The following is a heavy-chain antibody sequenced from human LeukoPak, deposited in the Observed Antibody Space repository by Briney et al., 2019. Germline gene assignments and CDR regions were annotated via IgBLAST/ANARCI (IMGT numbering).Heavy chain of an antibody. CDR2: ISSSSSYI. J-gene: IGHJ6*02. CDR1: GFTFSSYS. CDR3: ARDGRGYSYGYVDYYGMDV. V-gene: IGHV3-21*01. D-gene: IGHD5-18*01. Sequence: GGSLRLSCAASGFTFSSYSMYWVRQAPGKGLEWVSSISSSSSYIYYADSVKGRFTISRDNAKNSLYLQMNSLRAEDTAVYYCARDGRGYSYGYVDYYGMDVWGQGTTVTVSS.